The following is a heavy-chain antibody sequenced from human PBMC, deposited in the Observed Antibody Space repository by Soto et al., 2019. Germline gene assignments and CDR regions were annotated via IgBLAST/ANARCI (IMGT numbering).Heavy chain of an antibody. Sequence: EVRLVESGGGLVQPGESLRLSCVASGFTFSTFWMSWVRQAPGKGLEWVANIKGDGSEKRYVDSVKGRLTISRDNAKNLVYLQINSLRVEGTALYYCGRDEVRNGVGVWGQGTMVTVSS. V-gene: IGHV3-7*01. J-gene: IGHJ6*02. CDR3: GRDEVRNGVGV. CDR2: IKGDGSEK. CDR1: GFTFSTFW.